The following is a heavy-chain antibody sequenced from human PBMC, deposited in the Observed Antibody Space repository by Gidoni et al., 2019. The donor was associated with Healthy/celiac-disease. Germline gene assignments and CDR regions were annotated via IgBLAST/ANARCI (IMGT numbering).Heavy chain of an antibody. D-gene: IGHD6-19*01. CDR1: GSTLDDYA. CDR3: AKGSSSGWSDYFDY. Sequence: EVQLVESGGGLVQPGSSLRLPCAASGSTLDDYAMHWVRQAPGKGLEWVSGISWNSGSIGYADSVKGRFTISRDNAKNSLYLQMNSLRAEDTALYYCAKGSSSGWSDYFDYWGQGTLVTVSS. V-gene: IGHV3-9*01. CDR2: ISWNSGSI. J-gene: IGHJ4*02.